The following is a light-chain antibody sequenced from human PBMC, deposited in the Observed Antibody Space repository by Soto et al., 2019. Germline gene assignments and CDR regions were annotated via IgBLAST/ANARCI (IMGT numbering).Light chain of an antibody. CDR1: QNILYNSNNKNY. CDR3: QQYYSSPRT. CDR2: WAS. Sequence: DIVMTQSPDSLAVSLVERATINCKSSQNILYNSNNKNYLAWFQQKPGQAPKLLIYWASTRESGVPDRFSGSGSGADFTLTISSLQAEDAAVYYCQQYYSSPRTFGQGTKVEIK. V-gene: IGKV4-1*01. J-gene: IGKJ1*01.